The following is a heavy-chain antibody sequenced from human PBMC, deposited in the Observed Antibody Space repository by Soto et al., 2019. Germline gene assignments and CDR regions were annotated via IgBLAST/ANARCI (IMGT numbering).Heavy chain of an antibody. CDR2: IKFDGSEK. V-gene: IGHV3-7*03. CDR3: VKDGGXCSSSTCYSPRNHYFDS. CDR1: GFTFSYYW. Sequence: GGSLRLSCEASGFTFSYYWMSWVRQAPGKGPEWVANIKFDGSEKQYVDSVRGRFTISRDNSRNSLFLQMNSLRAGDTAVYYCVKDGGXCSSSTCYSPRNHYFDSWGQGTLVTVSS. J-gene: IGHJ4*02. D-gene: IGHD2-2*01.